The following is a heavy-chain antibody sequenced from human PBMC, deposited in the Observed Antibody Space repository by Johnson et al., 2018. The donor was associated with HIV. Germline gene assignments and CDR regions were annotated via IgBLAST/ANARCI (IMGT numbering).Heavy chain of an antibody. D-gene: IGHD2-15*01. V-gene: IGHV3-11*04. CDR3: ARRGGTGYSEPIDF. Sequence: QVQVVESGGGLIQPGGSLRLSCAASGFTFSDSYMNWIRQAPGKGLEWIAYISSGGGGMNYADSVKGRFTVSRDNAKKSLYLQMDSMRVHDTAIYYCARRGGTGYSEPIDFWGQGTMVTVSS. J-gene: IGHJ3*01. CDR2: ISSGGGGM. CDR1: GFTFSDSY.